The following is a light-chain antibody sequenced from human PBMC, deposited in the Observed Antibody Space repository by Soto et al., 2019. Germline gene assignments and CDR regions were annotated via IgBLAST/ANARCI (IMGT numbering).Light chain of an antibody. CDR3: CSYAGSYTWV. CDR2: DVS. CDR1: SSDVGAYNY. Sequence: QSALTQPRSVSGSPGRSVTISCTGTSSDVGAYNYVSWYQQHPGKPPKLMICDVSKRPSGVPDRFSGSKSGNAASLTISGLQAEDEADYYCCSYAGSYTWVFGGGTKLTVL. V-gene: IGLV2-11*01. J-gene: IGLJ3*02.